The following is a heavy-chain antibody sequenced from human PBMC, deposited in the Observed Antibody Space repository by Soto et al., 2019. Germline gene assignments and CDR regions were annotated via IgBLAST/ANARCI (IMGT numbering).Heavy chain of an antibody. V-gene: IGHV4-31*01. CDR1: GGSISSGGYY. CDR2: IYYSGST. D-gene: IGHD3-10*01. J-gene: IGHJ6*02. Sequence: TLSLTCTVSGGSISSGGYYWSWIRQHPGKGLEWIGYIYYSGSTYYNPSLKSQVTISVDTSKNQFSLKLSSVTAADTAVYYCARGLGYYGSGVYYYYGMDVWGQGTTVTVSS. CDR3: ARGLGYYGSGVYYYYGMDV.